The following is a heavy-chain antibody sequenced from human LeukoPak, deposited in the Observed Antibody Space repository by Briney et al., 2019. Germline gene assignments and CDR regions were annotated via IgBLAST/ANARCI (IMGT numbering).Heavy chain of an antibody. J-gene: IGHJ4*02. CDR1: GFTFSNYA. CDR3: ARDRVSLFDY. V-gene: IGHV3-23*01. CDR2: ITGSGGNT. Sequence: GASLRLSCAASGFTFSNYAMSWVRQAPGKGLDWVSAITGSGGNTYYADSVKGRFTISRDNSKNTLYLQMNSLRAEDTAVYYCARDRVSLFDYWGQGTLVTVSS.